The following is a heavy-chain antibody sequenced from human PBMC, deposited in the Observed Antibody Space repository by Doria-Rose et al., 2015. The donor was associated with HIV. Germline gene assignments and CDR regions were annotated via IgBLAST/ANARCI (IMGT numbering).Heavy chain of an antibody. J-gene: IGHJ4*02. Sequence: SGPVLVKPTETLTLTCTVSGVSLSSPGMGVSWIRQPPGQALEWLANIFSDDERSYKTSLKSRLTIPRGTSKSQVVLTMTDMDPVDTATYYCARIKSSRWYHKYYFDFWGQGTLVIVSA. CDR1: GVSLSSPGMG. CDR2: IFSDDER. CDR3: ARIKSSRWYHKYYFDF. D-gene: IGHD6-13*01. V-gene: IGHV2-26*01.